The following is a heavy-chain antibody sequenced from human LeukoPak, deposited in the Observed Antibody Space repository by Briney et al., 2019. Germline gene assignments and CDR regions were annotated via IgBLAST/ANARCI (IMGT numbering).Heavy chain of an antibody. V-gene: IGHV1-3*01. D-gene: IGHD6-19*01. J-gene: IGHJ3*01. Sequence: ASVKVSCKASGYTFTSYAMHWVRQAPGQRLEWMGWINAGNGNTKYSQKFQGRVTITRDTSTSTAYMELRSLRSDDTAVYYCARDFSVSGWYGDAFDVWGQGTMVTVSS. CDR2: INAGNGNT. CDR3: ARDFSVSGWYGDAFDV. CDR1: GYTFTSYA.